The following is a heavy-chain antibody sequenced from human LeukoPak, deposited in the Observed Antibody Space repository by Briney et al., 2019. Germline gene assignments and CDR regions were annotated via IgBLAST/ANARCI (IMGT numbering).Heavy chain of an antibody. CDR3: ARDRAQRVELPYAFDI. CDR1: GYTLTDYY. J-gene: IGHJ3*02. V-gene: IGHV1-2*02. D-gene: IGHD1-7*01. CDR2: INPNSGGT. Sequence: ASVKVSCKASGYTLTDYYLHWVRQAPGQGLKWMGWINPNSGGTNYAQKFQGRVTMTRDTSISTAYMELSRLRSDDTAVYYCARDRAQRVELPYAFDIWGQGTMVTVSS.